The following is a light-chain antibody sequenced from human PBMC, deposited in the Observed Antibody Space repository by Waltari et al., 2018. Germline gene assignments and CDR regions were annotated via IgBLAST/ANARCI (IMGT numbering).Light chain of an antibody. Sequence: SYVLTQPPSVSVAPGQTARLTCWGNILGSIRVLRYQQKPGQSPVMVGYYDSDRPSWIPVRFSGSKSGNTATLIINRVEVGDEADYYCQVWIVSTEHPLFGGGTKLTVL. CDR3: QVWIVSTEHPL. CDR2: YDS. J-gene: IGLJ2*01. V-gene: IGLV3-21*02. CDR1: ILGSIR.